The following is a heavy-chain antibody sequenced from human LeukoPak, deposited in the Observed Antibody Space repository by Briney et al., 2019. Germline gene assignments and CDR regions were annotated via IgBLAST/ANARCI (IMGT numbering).Heavy chain of an antibody. J-gene: IGHJ2*01. D-gene: IGHD7-27*01. Sequence: ASVTVSCKPSGYTFSGFYIHWVRQAPGQGLEWMGWISPNSGGTDYAQRFQGRVTMTRDTSISTAYMELSSLRPDDTAVYYCAIQPWGSGNNWYFDLWGRGTLVTVSS. CDR3: AIQPWGSGNNWYFDL. V-gene: IGHV1-2*02. CDR2: ISPNSGGT. CDR1: GYTFSGFY.